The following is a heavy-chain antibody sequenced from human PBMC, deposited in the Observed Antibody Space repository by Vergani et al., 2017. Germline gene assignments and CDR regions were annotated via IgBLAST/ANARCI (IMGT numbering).Heavy chain of an antibody. CDR1: GFSFSGYW. D-gene: IGHD2-15*01. J-gene: IGHJ3*02. CDR2: IKSDGSIT. CDR3: ARGPGQEVWDIVVVVAAGVPDI. V-gene: IGHV3-74*01. Sequence: EVQLVESGGGLIHPGGSLRLSCEGSGFSFSGYWMHWVRQSPEKGLVWVSRIKSDGSITNYADSVKGRFTISRDNAKNTLYLEMNSLRGDDTAVYYCARGPGQEVWDIVVVVAAGVPDIWGQGTMVTVSS.